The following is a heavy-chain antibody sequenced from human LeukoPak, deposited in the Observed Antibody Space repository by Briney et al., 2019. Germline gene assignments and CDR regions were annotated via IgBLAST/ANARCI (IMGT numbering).Heavy chain of an antibody. J-gene: IGHJ5*02. CDR3: ARVYYDSSGYYWNWFDP. CDR1: GYTFTSYG. CDR2: ISAYNGNT. Sequence: ASVKVSCKASGYTFTSYGISWVRQAPGQGLEWMGWISAYNGNTSYAQKLQGRVTMTTDTSTSTAYMELRSLRSDDTAVYYCARVYYDSSGYYWNWFDPWAQGTLVTVSS. D-gene: IGHD3-22*01. V-gene: IGHV1-18*01.